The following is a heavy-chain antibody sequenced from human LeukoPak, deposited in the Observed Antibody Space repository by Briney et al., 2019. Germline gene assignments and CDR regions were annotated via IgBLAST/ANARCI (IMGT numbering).Heavy chain of an antibody. CDR3: ASGSPWLGRVIGYYGMDV. V-gene: IGHV1-8*01. CDR1: GYTFTSYD. CDR2: MNPNSGNT. J-gene: IGHJ6*02. D-gene: IGHD2/OR15-2a*01. Sequence: ASVKVSCKASGYTFTSYDINWVRQATGQGLEWMGWMNPNSGNTGYAQKFQGRVTMTRNTSISTAYMELSSLRSEDTAVYYCASGSPWLGRVIGYYGMDVWGQGTTVTVSS.